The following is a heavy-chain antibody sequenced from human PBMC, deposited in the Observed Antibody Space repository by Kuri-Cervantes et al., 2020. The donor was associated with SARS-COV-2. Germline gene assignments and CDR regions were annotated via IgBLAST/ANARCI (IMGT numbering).Heavy chain of an antibody. J-gene: IGHJ4*02. V-gene: IGHV3-48*01. D-gene: IGHD2-2*01. CDR1: GFTFSSYS. CDR3: ASELSYYFDY. CDR2: ISSSSSTI. Sequence: GESLKISCAASGFTFSSYSMNWVRQAPGKGLEWVSYISSSSSTIYYADSVKGRFTIPRDNAKNSLYLQMNSLRAEDTAVYYCASELSYYFDYWGQGTLVTVSS.